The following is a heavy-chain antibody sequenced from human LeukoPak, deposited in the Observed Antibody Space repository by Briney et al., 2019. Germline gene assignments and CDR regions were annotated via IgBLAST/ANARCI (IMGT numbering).Heavy chain of an antibody. CDR2: IYYTGRT. CDR3: VRLYYYDASGPPL. Sequence: PSETLSLTCGISGDYISSSSYYWGWIRQPPGKGLEWIGNIYYTGRTYYNPSLKSRVSESIDTSRNEFSLKLSSVTAADTAVYYCVRLYYYDASGPPLWGQGTLVIVSS. V-gene: IGHV4-39*01. J-gene: IGHJ4*02. D-gene: IGHD3-22*01. CDR1: GDYISSSSYY.